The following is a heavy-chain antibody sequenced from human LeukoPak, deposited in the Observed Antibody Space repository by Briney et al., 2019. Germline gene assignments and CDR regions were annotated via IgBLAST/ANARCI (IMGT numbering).Heavy chain of an antibody. CDR1: GFTFSSYG. CDR3: ARDRNRLWFGEFHAEYFQH. V-gene: IGHV3-33*01. D-gene: IGHD3-10*01. CDR2: IWYDGSNK. Sequence: PGGSLGLSCAASGFTFSSYGMHWVRQAPGKGLEWVAVIWYDGSNKYYADSVKGRFTISRDNSKNTLYLQMNSLRAEDTAVYYCARDRNRLWFGEFHAEYFQHWGQGTLVTVSS. J-gene: IGHJ1*01.